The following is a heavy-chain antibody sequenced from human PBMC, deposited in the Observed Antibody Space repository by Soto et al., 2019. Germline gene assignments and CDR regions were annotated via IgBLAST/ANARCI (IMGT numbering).Heavy chain of an antibody. J-gene: IGHJ4*02. D-gene: IGHD3-22*01. CDR3: ARVAYSDSSGNYYYFNY. CDR1: GYSISIGYY. Sequence: SETRSLTCAVSGYSISIGYYWGWIRQPPGKGLEWIGSIYHRGNTPYNPSLKSRVTISVDTSKNQFSLKLSSVTAADTAVYYCARVAYSDSSGNYYYFNYWGKGTLVTVSS. CDR2: IYHRGNT. V-gene: IGHV4-38-2*01.